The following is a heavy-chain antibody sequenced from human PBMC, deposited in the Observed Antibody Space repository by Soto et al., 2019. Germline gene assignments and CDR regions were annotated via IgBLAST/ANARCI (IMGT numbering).Heavy chain of an antibody. V-gene: IGHV1-69*13. CDR1: GGTFSSYA. Sequence: ASVKVSCKASGGTFSSYAISWVRQAPGQGLEWMGGIIPIFGTANYAQKFQGRVTITADESTSTAYMELSSLRSEDTAVYYCATRIAARGIHYYYYGMDVWGQGTTVTVSS. J-gene: IGHJ6*02. CDR3: ATRIAARGIHYYYYGMDV. D-gene: IGHD6-6*01. CDR2: IIPIFGTA.